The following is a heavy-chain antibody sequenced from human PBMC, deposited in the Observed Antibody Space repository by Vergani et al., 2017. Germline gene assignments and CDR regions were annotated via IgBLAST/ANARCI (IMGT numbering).Heavy chain of an antibody. CDR1: GYTFTSYG. CDR2: ISAYNGNI. Sequence: QVQLVPSGAEVKKPGASVKVSCKASGYTFTSYGISWVRQAPGQGLECMGWISAYNGNINYAQKLQGRVTMTTDTSTSTAYMELRSLRSDDTAVYYCARDPEIVVLPAAPYYDYYYGMAVWGQGTTVTVSS. CDR3: ARDPEIVVLPAAPYYDYYYGMAV. J-gene: IGHJ6*02. D-gene: IGHD2-2*01. V-gene: IGHV1-18*04.